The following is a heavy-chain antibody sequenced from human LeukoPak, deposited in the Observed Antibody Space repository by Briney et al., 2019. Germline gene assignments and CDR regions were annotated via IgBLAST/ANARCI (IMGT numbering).Heavy chain of an antibody. CDR3: ARGPGELLDY. Sequence: GASVKVSCKASGYTFTSYDINWVRQATGQGLEWMGWINPNSGGTNYAQKFQGRVTMTRDTSISTAYMELSRLRSDDTAVYYCARGPGELLDYWGQGTLVTVSS. V-gene: IGHV1-2*02. CDR2: INPNSGGT. CDR1: GYTFTSYD. J-gene: IGHJ4*02. D-gene: IGHD1-7*01.